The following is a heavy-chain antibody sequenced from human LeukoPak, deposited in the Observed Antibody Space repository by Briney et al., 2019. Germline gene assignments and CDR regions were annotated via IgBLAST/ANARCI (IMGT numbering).Heavy chain of an antibody. J-gene: IGHJ3*02. V-gene: IGHV4-31*03. CDR2: IYYSGST. D-gene: IGHD3-22*01. Sequence: KPSQTLSLTCTVSGGSISSGGYYWSWIRQHPGKGLEWIGYIYYSGSTYYNPSLKSRVTISVDTSKNQFSLKLSSVTAADTAVYYCARAADGSGYYYAFDIWGQGTMVTVSS. CDR3: ARAADGSGYYYAFDI. CDR1: GGSISSGGYY.